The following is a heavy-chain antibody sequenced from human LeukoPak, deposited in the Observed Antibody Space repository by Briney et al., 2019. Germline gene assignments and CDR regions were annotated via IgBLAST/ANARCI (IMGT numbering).Heavy chain of an antibody. Sequence: SQTLSLTCTVSGGSISSGDYYWRWIRQPPGKGLEWIGYIYYSGSTYYNPSLKSRVTISVDTSKNQFSLKLSSVTAADTAVYYCARLPYGATVPTYFDYWGQGTLVTVSS. J-gene: IGHJ4*02. V-gene: IGHV4-30-4*01. CDR1: GGSISSGDYY. D-gene: IGHD1-26*01. CDR3: ARLPYGATVPTYFDY. CDR2: IYYSGST.